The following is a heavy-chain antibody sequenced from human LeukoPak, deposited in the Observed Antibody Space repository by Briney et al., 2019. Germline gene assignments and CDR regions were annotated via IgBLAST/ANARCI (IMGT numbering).Heavy chain of an antibody. Sequence: PGGSLRLSCEATGFTFSFYWMSWVRQAPGKGLEWVANIKEDGSEKNYVDSVKGRFTISRDNAKNSLYLQMTSLRAEDTALYYCAREGIAVANFHWYFDLWGRGTLVTVSS. CDR1: GFTFSFYW. D-gene: IGHD6-19*01. V-gene: IGHV3-7*03. J-gene: IGHJ2*01. CDR2: IKEDGSEK. CDR3: AREGIAVANFHWYFDL.